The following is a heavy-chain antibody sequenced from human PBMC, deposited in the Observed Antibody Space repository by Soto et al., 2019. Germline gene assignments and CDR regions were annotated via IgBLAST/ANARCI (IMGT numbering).Heavy chain of an antibody. CDR3: ARDWVRYYGMDV. Sequence: GGSLRLSCAASGFTFSSYGMHWVRQAPGKGLEWVAVIWYDGSNKYYADSVKGRFTISRDNSKNTLYLQMNSLRAGDTAVYYCARDWVRYYGMDVWGQGTTVTVSS. D-gene: IGHD3-16*01. V-gene: IGHV3-33*01. J-gene: IGHJ6*02. CDR2: IWYDGSNK. CDR1: GFTFSSYG.